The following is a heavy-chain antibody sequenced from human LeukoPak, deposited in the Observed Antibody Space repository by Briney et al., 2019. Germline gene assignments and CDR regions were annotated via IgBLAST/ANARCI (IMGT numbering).Heavy chain of an antibody. J-gene: IGHJ5*02. Sequence: SETLSLTCTVSGGSISGGDYYWSWIRQPAGKGLEWIGRIYTSGSTNYNPSLKSRVTISLDTSKNQFSLKLTSVTAADTAVYYCARWEPGGTKWFDPWGQGNMVTVSS. D-gene: IGHD6-13*01. CDR1: GGSISGGDYY. V-gene: IGHV4-61*02. CDR2: IYTSGST. CDR3: ARWEPGGTKWFDP.